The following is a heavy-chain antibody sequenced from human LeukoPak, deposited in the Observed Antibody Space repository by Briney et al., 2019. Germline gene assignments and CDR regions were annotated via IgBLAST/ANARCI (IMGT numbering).Heavy chain of an antibody. CDR3: ARGRRSGGITMIRGVKDRGWFDF. CDR1: GFTFTSNG. D-gene: IGHD3-10*01. V-gene: IGHV3-30*02. CDR2: IRDEGINK. Sequence: GGSLRLACGASGFTFTSNGMHWVRQAPGKVLEWVAHIRDEGINKYYADSVKGRFTISRDDSKKMLYLQMNSLRPEDTAVYYCARGRRSGGITMIRGVKDRGWFDFWGQGTLVTVSS. J-gene: IGHJ5*01.